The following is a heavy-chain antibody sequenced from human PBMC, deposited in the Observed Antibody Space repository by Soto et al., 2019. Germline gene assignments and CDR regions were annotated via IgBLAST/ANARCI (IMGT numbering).Heavy chain of an antibody. CDR2: ISYDGSNK. Sequence: QVQLVESGGGVVQPGRSLRLSCAASGFTFSSYVMHWVRQAPGKGLEWVAVISYDGSNKYYADSVKGRFTISRDNSKNTLYLQMNSLRAEDTAVYYCARALIVVVVAATRNGMDVWGQGTTVTVSS. V-gene: IGHV3-30-3*01. D-gene: IGHD2-15*01. CDR1: GFTFSSYV. CDR3: ARALIVVVVAATRNGMDV. J-gene: IGHJ6*02.